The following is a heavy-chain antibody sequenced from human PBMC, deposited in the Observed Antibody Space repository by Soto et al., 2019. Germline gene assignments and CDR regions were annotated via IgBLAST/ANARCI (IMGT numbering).Heavy chain of an antibody. CDR3: ATPTYFRLVGPFDY. CDR1: GFTFTRYG. Sequence: PAGSLRFSCGAPGFTFTRYGMPWARQAPGKGLEWVAVMWYGGSNTYYADSVKGRFTISRDNSKNTLYLQMNSLRAEDTAVYYCATPTYFRLVGPFDYWGQGTLVTGSS. D-gene: IGHD6-19*01. J-gene: IGHJ4*02. V-gene: IGHV3-33*01. CDR2: MWYGGSNT.